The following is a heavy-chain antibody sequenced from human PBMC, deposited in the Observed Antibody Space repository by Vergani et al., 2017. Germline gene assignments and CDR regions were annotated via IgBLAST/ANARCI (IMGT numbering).Heavy chain of an antibody. CDR2: IYCSGST. D-gene: IGHD2-2*02. J-gene: IGHJ4*02. V-gene: IGHV4-39*02. CDR3: AGEENCGSTSCYTITYY. CDR1: GGSISSSSYY. Sequence: QLQLQESGPGLVQPSETLSLTCTVSGGSISSSSYYWGWIRQPPGKGREWIVSIYCSGSTYYNPSLKRRVTLSVDTSKNQFSLKLSSVTAADTAEYCCAGEENCGSTSCYTITYYGGEGTLVTVSS.